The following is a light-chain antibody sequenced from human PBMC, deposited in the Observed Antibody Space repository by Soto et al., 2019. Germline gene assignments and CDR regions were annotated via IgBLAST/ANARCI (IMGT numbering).Light chain of an antibody. Sequence: DIQMTQSPSSLSASVGDRVTITCRASQNINKYLNWYQQKPGKAPKVLILVASSLESGVPSRFSGSGSGTVFTLTISSLQPEDFATYYCQQSYSSRLTFGGGTKVEIK. V-gene: IGKV1-39*01. CDR3: QQSYSSRLT. CDR1: QNINKY. J-gene: IGKJ4*01. CDR2: VAS.